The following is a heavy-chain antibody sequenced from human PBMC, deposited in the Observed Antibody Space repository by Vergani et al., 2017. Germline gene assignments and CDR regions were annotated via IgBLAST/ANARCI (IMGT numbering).Heavy chain of an antibody. D-gene: IGHD5-12*01. V-gene: IGHV3-23*01. CDR3: AKANPRNSGYDYLDYYHTMDV. J-gene: IGHJ6*02. CDR1: GFTFNHYA. CDR2: ISGSGGST. Sequence: EVQLLESGGDLVQPGGSLRLSCAASGFTFNHYAMNWVRQAPGKGLEWVSGISGSGGSTYYAGSVKGRFTISRDSSKNTLYLQMNSLSSGDTALYYCAKANPRNSGYDYLDYYHTMDVWGQGTTVTVSS.